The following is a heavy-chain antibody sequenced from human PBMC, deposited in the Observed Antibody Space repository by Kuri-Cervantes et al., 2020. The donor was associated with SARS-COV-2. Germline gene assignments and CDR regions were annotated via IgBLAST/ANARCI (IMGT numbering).Heavy chain of an antibody. J-gene: IGHJ3*02. V-gene: IGHV3-7*04. D-gene: IGHD6-19*01. CDR2: IKQDGSEK. CDR3: ARIPGYSSGWLAFDI. CDR1: GFTFSSYW. Sequence: GESLKISCAASGFTFSSYWMSWVRQAPGKGLEWVANIKQDGSEKYYVDSVKGRFTISRDNAKNSLYLQMNSLRAEDTAVYYCARIPGYSSGWLAFDIWGQGTMVTVSS.